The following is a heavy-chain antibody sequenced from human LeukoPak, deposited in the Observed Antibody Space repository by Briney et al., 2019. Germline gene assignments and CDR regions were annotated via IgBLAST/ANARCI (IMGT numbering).Heavy chain of an antibody. D-gene: IGHD6-13*01. CDR3: ARLPAGYSSSAY. CDR2: IYYSGST. V-gene: IGHV4-59*01. CDR1: GGSISSYY. Sequence: PSETLSLTCTVSGGSISSYYWSWIRQPPGKGLEWIGYIYYSGSTNYNPSLKSRVTISVDTSKNQFSLKLSSVTAADTAVYYCARLPAGYSSSAYWGQGTLVTVSS. J-gene: IGHJ4*02.